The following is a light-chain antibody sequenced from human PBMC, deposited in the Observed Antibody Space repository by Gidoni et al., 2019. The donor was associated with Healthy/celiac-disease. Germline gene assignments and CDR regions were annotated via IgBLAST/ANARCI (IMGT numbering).Light chain of an antibody. V-gene: IGKV3-11*01. CDR2: DAS. CDR1: QSVSSY. CDR3: QQRSNWPPGFT. Sequence: EIVFTHSPATLSLSPGERATLSCRASQSVSSYLAWYQQKPGQAPRLLIYDASNRATGIPARFSGSGSGTDFTLPISSLEPEDFAVYYCQQRSNWPPGFTFXPXTKVDIK. J-gene: IGKJ3*01.